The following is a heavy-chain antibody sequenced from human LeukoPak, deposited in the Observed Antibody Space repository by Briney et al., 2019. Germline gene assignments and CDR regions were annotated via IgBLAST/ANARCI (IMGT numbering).Heavy chain of an antibody. CDR2: IAYDGGNK. CDR3: ARDSSPWYYYDRSGSNGFDP. CDR1: GFTFSSHA. Sequence: GGSLRLSCAASGFTFSSHAIHWVRQAPGKGLEWVAVIAYDGGNKYYADSVKGRFTISRDNSKNTLFLQMNSLRAEDTAVYYCARDSSPWYYYDRSGSNGFDPWGQGTLVTVSS. V-gene: IGHV3-30-3*01. D-gene: IGHD3-22*01. J-gene: IGHJ5*02.